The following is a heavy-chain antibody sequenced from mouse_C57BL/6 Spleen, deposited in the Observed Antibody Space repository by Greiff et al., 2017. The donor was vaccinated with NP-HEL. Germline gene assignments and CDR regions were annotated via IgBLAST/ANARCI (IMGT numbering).Heavy chain of an antibody. CDR2: IYPGDGDT. V-gene: IGHV1-82*01. CDR1: GYAFSSSW. J-gene: IGHJ4*01. D-gene: IGHD1-1*01. Sequence: VQLQQSGPELVKPGASVKISCKASGYAFSSSWMNWVKQRPGKGLEWIGRIYPGDGDTNYNGKFKGKATLTADKSSSTAYMQLSSLTSEDSAVYFCARRRSSFYYAMDYWGQGTSVTVSS. CDR3: ARRRSSFYYAMDY.